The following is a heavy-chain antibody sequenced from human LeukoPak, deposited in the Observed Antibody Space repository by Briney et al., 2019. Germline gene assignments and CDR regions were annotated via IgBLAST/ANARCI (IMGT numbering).Heavy chain of an antibody. D-gene: IGHD3-3*01. CDR1: GGSMSDSF. CDR2: IYYSGTT. J-gene: IGHJ5*02. Sequence: PSETLSLTCTVYGGSMSDSFWSWIRQPPGKGLEWFGYIYYSGTTNYNASLKSRVTISLDTPSNQFSLKLSSVTAADAAVYYCARGTVYGVATKWFDPWGQGTLVTVSS. CDR3: ARGTVYGVATKWFDP. V-gene: IGHV4-59*01.